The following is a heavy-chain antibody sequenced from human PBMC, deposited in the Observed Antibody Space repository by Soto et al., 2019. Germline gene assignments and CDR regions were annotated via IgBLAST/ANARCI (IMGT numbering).Heavy chain of an antibody. CDR1: GYSCAGYW. CDR3: ARQMSPSDTGPNFPYYFDY. J-gene: IGHJ4*02. Sequence: RGEALKISCKGSGYSCAGYWITWERQKPGKGLEGMGRIDPSDSQTYYSASFGGSVTISATKSITAVFLQWSSLRASDTAMYYCARQMSPSDTGPNFPYYFDYWGQGTPVTVSS. CDR2: IDPSDSQT. D-gene: IGHD5-18*01. V-gene: IGHV5-10-1*01.